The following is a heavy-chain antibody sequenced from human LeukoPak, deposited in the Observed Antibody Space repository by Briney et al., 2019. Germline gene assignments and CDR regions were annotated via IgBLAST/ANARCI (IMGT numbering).Heavy chain of an antibody. CDR1: AGTFSNYA. CDR2: IIPIFGTA. J-gene: IGHJ4*02. V-gene: IGHV1-69*13. Sequence: SVKVSCKTSAGTFSNYAITWVRQAPGQGLEWMGGIIPIFGTATYAQKFQGRVSITADESTSTAYMELSGLRSEDTAVYYCARLTQYCSGDSCSDYWGQGTLVTVSS. D-gene: IGHD2-15*01. CDR3: ARLTQYCSGDSCSDY.